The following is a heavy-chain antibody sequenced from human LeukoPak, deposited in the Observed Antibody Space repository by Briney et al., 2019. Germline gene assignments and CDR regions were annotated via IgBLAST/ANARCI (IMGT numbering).Heavy chain of an antibody. CDR3: ARDLYSYGQLCDY. CDR2: ISINRGNT. D-gene: IGHD5-18*01. CDR1: GYTSTNYG. Sequence: ASVKVSCKASGYTSTNYGISWVRQAPGQGLEWMGWISINRGNTNYAQKFQGRVSMTTDTSTSTAYMELRSLRSDDTAVYYCARDLYSYGQLCDYWGQGTLVTVSS. V-gene: IGHV1-18*01. J-gene: IGHJ4*02.